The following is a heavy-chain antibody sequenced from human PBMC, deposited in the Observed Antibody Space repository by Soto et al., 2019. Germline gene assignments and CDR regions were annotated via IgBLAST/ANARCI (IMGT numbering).Heavy chain of an antibody. V-gene: IGHV3-23*01. CDR2: ISGSGRTT. D-gene: IGHD5-12*01. CDR1: GFTFNSYA. Sequence: LRLSCAVSGFTFNSYAMNWVRQAPGKGLEWVSSISGSGRTTYYADAVKGRFTISRDNSKNTLFLQMNSLRSEDTAVYYCAKGVTTIVATGSWFDHWGQGTLVTVSS. J-gene: IGHJ5*02. CDR3: AKGVTTIVATGSWFDH.